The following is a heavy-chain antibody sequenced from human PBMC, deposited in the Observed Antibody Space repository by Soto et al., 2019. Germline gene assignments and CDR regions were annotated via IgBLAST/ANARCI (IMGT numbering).Heavy chain of an antibody. J-gene: IGHJ4*02. Sequence: GGSLRLSCSASGFAFSSYAMRWVRQTPGKGLEYVSAISPQGGSTYYADSVKGRFTISRDDSKNTVYLQMSSLRPDDTAVYYCVNMMIARGAFDFWGQGTLVTVSS. CDR3: VNMMIARGAFDF. V-gene: IGHV3-64D*06. CDR1: GFAFSSYA. CDR2: ISPQGGST. D-gene: IGHD2-21*01.